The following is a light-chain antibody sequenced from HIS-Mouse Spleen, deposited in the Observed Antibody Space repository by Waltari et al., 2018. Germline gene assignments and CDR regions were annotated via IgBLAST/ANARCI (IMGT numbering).Light chain of an antibody. CDR3: QQYNSYPFS. CDR2: AAA. Sequence: DIQMTQSPSSLSASVGVRVTITCRARQGIRNYLVWCQQKPGKAPKSLIYAAASLQAGVPSKFSGSVSWTDFTLTISSLQPEDFTTYFCQQYNSYPFSVGPGTKVDIK. V-gene: IGKV1-16*02. J-gene: IGKJ3*01. CDR1: QGIRNY.